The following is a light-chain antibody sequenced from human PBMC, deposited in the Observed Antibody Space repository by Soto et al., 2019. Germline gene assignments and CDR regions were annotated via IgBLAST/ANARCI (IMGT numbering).Light chain of an antibody. J-gene: IGKJ2*01. CDR1: QSISSW. V-gene: IGKV1-5*01. CDR3: QQYNSYLYI. Sequence: DIQMTQSPSTLSASVGDRVTITCRASQSISSWLAWYQQKPGKAPKLLIYDASSLESGVPSRFSGSGSGTEFTLTISSLQHDDFATYYCQQYNSYLYIFGQGTKLEIK. CDR2: DAS.